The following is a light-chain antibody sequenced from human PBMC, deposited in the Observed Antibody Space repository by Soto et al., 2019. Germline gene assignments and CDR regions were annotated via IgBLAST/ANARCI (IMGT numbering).Light chain of an antibody. J-gene: IGKJ1*01. V-gene: IGKV1-9*01. Sequence: IQLTQSPSSLSASVGDRVTITCRASQGITSYLAWYQQKPGKAPKLLIYAASTLQSGVPSRFSGSGSGTDFTLTISCLQSEDFATYYCQQYYSYPWTFGQGTKVDIK. CDR3: QQYYSYPWT. CDR2: AAS. CDR1: QGITSY.